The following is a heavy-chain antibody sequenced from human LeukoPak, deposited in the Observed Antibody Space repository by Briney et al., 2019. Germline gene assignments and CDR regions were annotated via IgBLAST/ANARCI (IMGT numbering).Heavy chain of an antibody. CDR2: ISYDGSNK. J-gene: IGHJ4*02. Sequence: GRSLRLSCAASGFTFSSYGMHWVRQAPGKGLEWVAVISYDGSNKYYADSVKGRFTISRDNSKNTLYLQMNSLRAEDTAVYYCAKLGYYGSGSSTDYWGQGTLVTVSS. D-gene: IGHD3-10*01. V-gene: IGHV3-30*18. CDR3: AKLGYYGSGSSTDY. CDR1: GFTFSSYG.